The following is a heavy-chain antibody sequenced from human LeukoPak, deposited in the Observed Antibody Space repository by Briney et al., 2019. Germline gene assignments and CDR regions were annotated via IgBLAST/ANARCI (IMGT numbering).Heavy chain of an antibody. CDR3: AGAEARGKTGTRGFDP. D-gene: IGHD1-7*01. Sequence: ASVKVSCKASGGTFSSYAISWVRQAPGQGLEWMGGIIPIFGTANYAQKFQGRVTITTDESTSTAYMELSSLRSEDTAVYYCAGAEARGKTGTRGFDPWGQGTLVTVSS. J-gene: IGHJ5*02. CDR1: GGTFSSYA. V-gene: IGHV1-69*05. CDR2: IIPIFGTA.